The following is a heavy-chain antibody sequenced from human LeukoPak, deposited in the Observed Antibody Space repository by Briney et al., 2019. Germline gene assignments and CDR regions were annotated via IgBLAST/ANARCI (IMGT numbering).Heavy chain of an antibody. CDR1: GYAFTSYD. J-gene: IGHJ4*02. Sequence: ASVKVSCKASGYAFTSYDINWVRQATGQGLEWMGWMNPNSGNTGYAQKFQGRATMTRNTSISTAYMELSSLRSEDTAVYYCARLAVAGVFDYWGQGTLVTVSS. CDR2: MNPNSGNT. D-gene: IGHD6-19*01. CDR3: ARLAVAGVFDY. V-gene: IGHV1-8*01.